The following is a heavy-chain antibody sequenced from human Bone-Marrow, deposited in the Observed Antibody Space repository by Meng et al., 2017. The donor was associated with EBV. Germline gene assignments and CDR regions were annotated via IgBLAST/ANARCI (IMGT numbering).Heavy chain of an antibody. CDR2: IKHSGST. CDR1: GGSLSGFS. V-gene: IGHV4-34*01. Sequence: QGPLQQWGDGLLKPSETLSLTCVVNGGSLSGFSWSWICQAPGKGLEWIGEIKHSGSTNYNPSLKNRVTISVDPSKNQFSLRLSSVTAADTAVYYCARATGGSTGYFRWGQGTLVTVSS. D-gene: IGHD3-9*01. CDR3: ARATGGSTGYFR. J-gene: IGHJ4*02.